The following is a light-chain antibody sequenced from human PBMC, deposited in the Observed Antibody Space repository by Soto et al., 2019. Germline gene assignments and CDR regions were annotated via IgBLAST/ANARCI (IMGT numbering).Light chain of an antibody. CDR3: ASYAGTRLFV. J-gene: IGLJ1*01. CDR2: EVT. CDR1: SRDVCFYNF. Sequence: QSALTHPPSASGSPGQSLTISCTGTSRDVCFYNFVSWYQQRPGKAPKLVIYEVTKRPSGVPDRFSGSKSGSTASLTVSGLQVDDEAEYYCASYAGTRLFVFGRGTKVPVL. V-gene: IGLV2-8*01.